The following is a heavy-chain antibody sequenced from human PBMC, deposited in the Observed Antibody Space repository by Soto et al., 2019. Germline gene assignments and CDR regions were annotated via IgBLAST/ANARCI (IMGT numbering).Heavy chain of an antibody. J-gene: IGHJ4*02. CDR2: ISAYNGNT. CDR3: ARDVEVVAPVDH. D-gene: IGHD2-15*01. CDR1: FNSKA. V-gene: IGHV1-18*01. Sequence: FNSKARRWPCHAPGQGLEWMGWISAYNGNTNYAQKLQGRVTMTTDTSTSTAYMELRSLRSDDTAVYYCARDVEVVAPVDHWGQGTLVTVSS.